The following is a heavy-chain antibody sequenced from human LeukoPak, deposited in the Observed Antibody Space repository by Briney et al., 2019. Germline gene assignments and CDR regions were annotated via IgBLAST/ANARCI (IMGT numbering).Heavy chain of an antibody. J-gene: IGHJ6*03. D-gene: IGHD3-9*01. CDR1: GFIFSSYA. CDR2: ISCDGSNK. V-gene: IGHV3-30*18. Sequence: GRSLRLSCAASGFIFSSYAMHWVRQAPGKGLECVAVISCDGSNKYYADSVKGRFTISRDNSKNTLYLQMNSLRAEDTAVYYCAKELRYFAPYYYVDVWGKGTTVTVSS. CDR3: AKELRYFAPYYYVDV.